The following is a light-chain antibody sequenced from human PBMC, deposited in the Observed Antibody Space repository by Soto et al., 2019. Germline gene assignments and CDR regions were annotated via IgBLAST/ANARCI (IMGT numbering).Light chain of an antibody. Sequence: QPVLTQPASVSGSPGQSITISCTGTSSDVGGYNYVSWYQQHPGKAPKLMIYDVSNRPSGVSNRFSGSKSGNTASLTISGLQHEDEADYYCSSYTSSSTYVVFGGGTKLTVL. V-gene: IGLV2-14*01. CDR2: DVS. CDR1: SSDVGGYNY. CDR3: SSYTSSSTYVV. J-gene: IGLJ2*01.